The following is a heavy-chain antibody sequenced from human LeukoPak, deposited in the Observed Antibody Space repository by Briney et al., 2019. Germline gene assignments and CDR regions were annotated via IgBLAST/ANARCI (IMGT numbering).Heavy chain of an antibody. Sequence: GGSLRLSCAASGFTFSSYGMHWVRQAPGKGLEWVAFIRYDVSNKYYADSVKGRFTISRDNSKNTLYLQMNSLRAEDTAVYYCAKENGDCSSTSCYDYWGQGTLVTVSS. CDR1: GFTFSSYG. J-gene: IGHJ4*02. V-gene: IGHV3-30*02. CDR2: IRYDVSNK. CDR3: AKENGDCSSTSCYDY. D-gene: IGHD2-2*01.